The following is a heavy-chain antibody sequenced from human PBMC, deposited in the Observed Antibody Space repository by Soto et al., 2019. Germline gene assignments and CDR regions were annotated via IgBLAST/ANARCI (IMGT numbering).Heavy chain of an antibody. CDR3: AREKVGTTFFDN. Sequence: SETLSLTFSVSCFAISRGYYWSWVRQPPGKGLEWIGSIYPSVSSYHNPSLATRLRLSIDTSKNQFTLNLTSVTAADTALYFCAREKVGTTFFDNWGQGIQVTVSS. D-gene: IGHD1-1*01. CDR1: CFAISRGYY. J-gene: IGHJ4*02. V-gene: IGHV4-38-2*02. CDR2: IYPSVSS.